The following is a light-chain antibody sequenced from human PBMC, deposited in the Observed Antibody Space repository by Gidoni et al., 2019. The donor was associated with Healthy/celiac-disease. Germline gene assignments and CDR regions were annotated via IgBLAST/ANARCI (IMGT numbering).Light chain of an antibody. CDR1: QSISSY. V-gene: IGKV1-39*01. Sequence: DIQMTQSPSSLSASVGDRVTITCRASQSISSYLNWYQQKPGKAPKLLIYAASSLQSGVPSRFSGSGSGTDFTLTISSLKPEDCATYYCQQSYSTPITFGQXTRLEIK. J-gene: IGKJ5*01. CDR2: AAS. CDR3: QQSYSTPIT.